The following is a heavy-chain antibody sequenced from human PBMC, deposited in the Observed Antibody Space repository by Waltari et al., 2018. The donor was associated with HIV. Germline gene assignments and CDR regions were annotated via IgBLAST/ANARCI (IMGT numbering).Heavy chain of an antibody. D-gene: IGHD2-15*01. Sequence: EVQLVESGGGLVQPGGSLKLSCAASGFTFSASHMHWVRQAPGKGLGWVGHIRNEADNYATAYGASVKGRFTISRDNSKNTAYLQMSSLETEDTAIYYCTRQTDSCHDYWGQGTRVTVSS. CDR2: IRNEADNYAT. J-gene: IGHJ4*02. V-gene: IGHV3-73*02. CDR3: TRQTDSCHDY. CDR1: GFTFSASH.